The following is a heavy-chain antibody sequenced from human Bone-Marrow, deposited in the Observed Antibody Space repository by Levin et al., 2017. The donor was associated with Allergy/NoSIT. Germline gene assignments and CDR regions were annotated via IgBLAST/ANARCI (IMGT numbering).Heavy chain of an antibody. CDR3: ARVDHWVTKRRWFDS. Sequence: GGSLRLSCTASGFTFSNYAMSWVRQAPGKGLEWVAAIGAAGGSTYYADSVRGRSTISRDNSENTLYLQMDSLRAEDTAIYYCARVDHWVTKRRWFDSWGQGTLVTVSS. D-gene: IGHD7-27*01. CDR2: IGAAGGST. V-gene: IGHV3-23*01. J-gene: IGHJ5*01. CDR1: GFTFSNYA.